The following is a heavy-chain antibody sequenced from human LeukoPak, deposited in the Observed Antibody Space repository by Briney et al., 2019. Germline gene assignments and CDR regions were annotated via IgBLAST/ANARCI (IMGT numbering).Heavy chain of an antibody. CDR2: INPSAGST. J-gene: IGHJ6*02. Sequence: ASVKVSCKASEYTFTSYYMHWVRRAPGQGLDWVGIINPSAGSTTYAQKFQGRVTMTRDTSTSTVYMELSSLRSEDTAVYYCARDFQGYYYYGMDVWGQGTTVTVS. CDR3: ARDFQGYYYYGMDV. V-gene: IGHV1-46*01. CDR1: EYTFTSYY.